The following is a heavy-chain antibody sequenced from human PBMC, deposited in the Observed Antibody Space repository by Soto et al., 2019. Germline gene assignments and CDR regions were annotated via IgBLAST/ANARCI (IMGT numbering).Heavy chain of an antibody. CDR2: ISAYNGNT. D-gene: IGHD2-2*01. Sequence: QVQLVQSGAEVKKPGASVKVSCKASGYTYTSYGISWVRQAPGQGLEWMGWISAYNGNTNYAQKLQGRVTMTTDTSTSTAYMELRSLRSDDTAVYYCARGGSYCCSTSCYVWPFDYWGQGTLVTVSS. J-gene: IGHJ4*02. CDR1: GYTYTSYG. CDR3: ARGGSYCCSTSCYVWPFDY. V-gene: IGHV1-18*01.